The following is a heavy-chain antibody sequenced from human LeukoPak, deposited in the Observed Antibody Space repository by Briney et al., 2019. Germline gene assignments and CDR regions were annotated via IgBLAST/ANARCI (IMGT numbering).Heavy chain of an antibody. D-gene: IGHD4-17*01. CDR1: GYTFTSYA. CDR2: INTGNGNT. CDR3: ARNTETALTMQYYFDY. Sequence: GASVKVSCKASGYTFTSYAMHWVRQAPGQRLECMGWINTGNGNTKYSHKFQGRVTITRDTSASTAYMKLSSLRSEDTAVYYCARNTETALTMQYYFDYWGKGTLVTVSS. V-gene: IGHV1-3*04. J-gene: IGHJ4*02.